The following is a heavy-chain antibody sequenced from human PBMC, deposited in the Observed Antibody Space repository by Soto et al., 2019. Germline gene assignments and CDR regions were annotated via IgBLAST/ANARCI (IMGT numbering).Heavy chain of an antibody. V-gene: IGHV1-69*13. CDR2: ITPLSGTT. D-gene: IGHD3-22*01. J-gene: IGHJ4*02. CDR1: GGTFSNHA. CDR3: ARGPDRSGFYLFDY. Sequence: SVKVSCKASGGTFSNHAISWVRQAPGQGPEWMGGITPLSGTTNYVQKFQGRVTITADESMTTAYMELSSLRYEDTAIYYCARGPDRSGFYLFDYWGQGTLVTVSS.